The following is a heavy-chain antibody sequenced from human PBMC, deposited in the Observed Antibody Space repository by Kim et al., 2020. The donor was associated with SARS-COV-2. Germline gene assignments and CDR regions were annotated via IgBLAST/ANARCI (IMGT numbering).Heavy chain of an antibody. CDR3: AKDLGRITMIVVVITGIDY. V-gene: IGHV3-30*18. CDR1: GFTFSSYG. Sequence: GGSLRLSCAASGFTFSSYGMHWVRQAPGKGLEWVAVISYDGSNKYYADSVKGRFTISRDNSKNTLYLQMNSLRAEDTAVYYCAKDLGRITMIVVVITGIDYWGQGTLVTVSS. D-gene: IGHD3-22*01. CDR2: ISYDGSNK. J-gene: IGHJ4*02.